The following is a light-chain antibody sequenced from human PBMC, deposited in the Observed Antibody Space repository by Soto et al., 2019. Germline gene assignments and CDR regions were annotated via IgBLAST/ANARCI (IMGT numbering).Light chain of an antibody. CDR1: SSDVGGYDY. CDR3: SSYAGTYIV. CDR2: DVS. Sequence: QSALTQPPSASGSPGQSVAISCTGTSSDVGGYDYVSWYQQHPGKAPKLMLYDVSKRPSGVPDRFSGSKSGNTASLTVSGLQDEDEADYYCSSYAGTYIVFGTGTKLTVL. J-gene: IGLJ1*01. V-gene: IGLV2-8*01.